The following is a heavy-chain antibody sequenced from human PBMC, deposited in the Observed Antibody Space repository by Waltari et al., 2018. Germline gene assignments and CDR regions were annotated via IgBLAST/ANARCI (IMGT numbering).Heavy chain of an antibody. CDR2: ISHSGNL. CDR3: AVSGSYPGSDY. J-gene: IGHJ4*02. V-gene: IGHV4-30-2*01. CDR1: GDSISSGPYA. Sequence: QLQVQESGSGLVKPSQTLSLTCAVSGDSISSGPYAWSWIRQPPGKGLEWTGYISHSGNLNSNPSLKSRVTMSVDRSKKQFSLKLSSVTAADTAVYYCAVSGSYPGSDYWGQGTLVTVSS. D-gene: IGHD1-26*01.